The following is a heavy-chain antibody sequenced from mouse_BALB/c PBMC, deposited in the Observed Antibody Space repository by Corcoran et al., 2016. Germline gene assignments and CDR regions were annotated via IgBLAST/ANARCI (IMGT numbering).Heavy chain of an antibody. Sequence: EVQLRQSGPERVKPGASVKMSCKASGYTFTSYFMHWVKQKPGQGREWIGYINPFNDGTKYNEKFRGKATLTSDKSSSTAYMERSSLTSEDSAVYDCARWSYNWYFDVWGAGTTVTVSS. V-gene: IGHV1S136*01. CDR3: ARWSYNWYFDV. J-gene: IGHJ1*01. D-gene: IGHD2-12*01. CDR2: INPFNDGT. CDR1: GYTFTSYF.